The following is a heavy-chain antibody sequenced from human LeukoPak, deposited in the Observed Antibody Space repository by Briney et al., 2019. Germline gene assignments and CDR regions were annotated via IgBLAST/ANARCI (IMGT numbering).Heavy chain of an antibody. CDR2: ISSSSSYI. CDR1: GFTFSSYS. Sequence: GGSLRLSCAASGFTFSSYSMNWVRQAPGKGLEWVSSISSSSSYIYYADSVKGRFTISRDNAKNSLYLQMNSLRAEDTAVYYCARDRSSSWMEWWFDPWGQGTLVTVSS. J-gene: IGHJ5*02. V-gene: IGHV3-21*01. CDR3: ARDRSSSWMEWWFDP. D-gene: IGHD6-13*01.